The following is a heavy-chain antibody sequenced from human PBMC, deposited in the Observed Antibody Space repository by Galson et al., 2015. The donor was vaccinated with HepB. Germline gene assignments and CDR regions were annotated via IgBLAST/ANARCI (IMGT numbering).Heavy chain of an antibody. CDR1: GGSISNSRYY. D-gene: IGHD3-10*01. J-gene: IGHJ3*02. CDR2: IYYNGNT. CDR3: ARASPDSGNYGLPDAFDI. V-gene: IGHV4-39*01. Sequence: LSLTCTVSGGSISNSRYYWGWVRQPPGKGLEWIGHIYYNGNTYYNPSLKSRVTISVDTSKNQFSLKLSSVTAADTTVYYCARASPDSGNYGLPDAFDIWGQGTMVTVSS.